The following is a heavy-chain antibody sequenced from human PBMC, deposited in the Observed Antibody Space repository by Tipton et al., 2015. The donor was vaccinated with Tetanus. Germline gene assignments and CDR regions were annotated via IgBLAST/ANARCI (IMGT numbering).Heavy chain of an antibody. CDR1: GGSFSGYY. CDR2: IHPSGSA. Sequence: TLSLTCAVYGGSFSGYYWTWIRQPPGQGLEWIGEIHPSGSANSNPSLNSRVTISVDTSKNQFSLRLTSVTAADTAVYYCARGVDRTKAGIDWGQGTLVTVSS. CDR3: ARGVDRTKAGID. D-gene: IGHD5-12*01. V-gene: IGHV4-34*01. J-gene: IGHJ4*02.